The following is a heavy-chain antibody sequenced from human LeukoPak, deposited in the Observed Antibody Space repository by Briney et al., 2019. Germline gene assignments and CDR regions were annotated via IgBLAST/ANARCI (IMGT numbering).Heavy chain of an antibody. Sequence: SETLSLTCTVSGGSISPNYWSWIRQPPGKGLGWIGYIYYSGSTHYNPSLKSQFTISVDTSKNQFSLELSSVTAADTAVYFCARHGPTESYWYFDLWGRGTLVTVSS. CDR3: ARHGPTESYWYFDL. D-gene: IGHD1-14*01. J-gene: IGHJ2*01. CDR1: GGSISPNY. V-gene: IGHV4-59*08. CDR2: IYYSGST.